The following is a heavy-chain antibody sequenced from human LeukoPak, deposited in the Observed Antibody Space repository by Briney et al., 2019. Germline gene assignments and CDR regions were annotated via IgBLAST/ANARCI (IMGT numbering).Heavy chain of an antibody. CDR1: GGSISRHY. D-gene: IGHD3-9*01. CDR2: VFYDGST. J-gene: IGHJ5*01. V-gene: IGHV4-59*11. Sequence: PSETLSLTCTVSGGSISRHYWSWIRNRPGKGMGRVGFVFYDGSTNYNPSLKSRLYILVDSSKNQISLNLTSVTAADTAVYYCARGDYDIPTGRAFDFWGQGTLVTVSS. CDR3: ARGDYDIPTGRAFDF.